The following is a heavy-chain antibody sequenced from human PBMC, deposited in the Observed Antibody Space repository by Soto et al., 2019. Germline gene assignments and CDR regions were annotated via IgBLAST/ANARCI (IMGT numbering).Heavy chain of an antibody. D-gene: IGHD1-26*01. CDR1: GDRVSRNSAG. V-gene: IGHV6-1*01. CDR2: PYFRSKWDY. CDR3: ARGEQDSGRIFGY. J-gene: IGHJ4*01. Sequence: PLQTLTLTCATTGDRVSRNSAGWSWVRQSPSRGLESLGRPYFRSKWDYEYAVSVRGRITINPDTSKNQYSLQLNSVTPEDTAVYFCARGEQDSGRIFGYWGQGTLVTVSS.